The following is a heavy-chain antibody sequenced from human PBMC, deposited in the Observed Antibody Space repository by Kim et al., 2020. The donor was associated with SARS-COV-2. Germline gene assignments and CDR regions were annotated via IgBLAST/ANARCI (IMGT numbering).Heavy chain of an antibody. V-gene: IGHV4-34*01. J-gene: IGHJ4*02. D-gene: IGHD4-17*01. CDR2: INHSGST. Sequence: SETLSLTCAVYGGSFSGYYWSWIRQPPGKGLEWIGEINHSGSTNYNPSLKSRVTISVDTSKNQFSLKLSSVTAADTAVYYCARGTRDDYGAVDYWGQGTLVTVSS. CDR1: GGSFSGYY. CDR3: ARGTRDDYGAVDY.